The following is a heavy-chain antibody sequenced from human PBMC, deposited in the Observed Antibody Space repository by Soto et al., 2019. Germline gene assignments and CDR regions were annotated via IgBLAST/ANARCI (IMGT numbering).Heavy chain of an antibody. Sequence: QVQLVQSGAEVKKPGASVNVSCKASGYTFTSYGISWVRQAPGQGLEWIGWISAYNGNTNYAQKLQGRVTMTTDTTTRTADRELRSLRSDDTAVEYCASAGSTAVAGPADYWGQGTLVTVAS. CDR2: ISAYNGNT. D-gene: IGHD6-19*01. CDR3: ASAGSTAVAGPADY. J-gene: IGHJ4*02. CDR1: GYTFTSYG. V-gene: IGHV1-18*01.